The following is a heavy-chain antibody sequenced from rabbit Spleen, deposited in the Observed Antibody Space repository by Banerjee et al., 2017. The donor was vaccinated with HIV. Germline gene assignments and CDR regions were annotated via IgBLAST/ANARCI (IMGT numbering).Heavy chain of an antibody. CDR3: ARDTGSSFSTYGMDL. J-gene: IGHJ6*01. CDR2: IYAGSSGTT. CDR1: GFSFSSSYY. Sequence: QEQLVESAGGLVQPGGSLTLTCTASGFSFSSSYYMCWVRQAPGKGLEWIACIYAGSSGTTYYASWAKGRFTISKTSSTTVTLQMTSLTAADTATYFCARDTGSSFSTYGMDLWGPGTLVTVS. V-gene: IGHV1S45*01. D-gene: IGHD8-1*01.